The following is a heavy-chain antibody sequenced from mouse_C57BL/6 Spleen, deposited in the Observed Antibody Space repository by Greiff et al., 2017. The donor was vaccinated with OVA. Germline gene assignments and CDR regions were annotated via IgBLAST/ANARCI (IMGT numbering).Heavy chain of an antibody. V-gene: IGHV1-85*01. Sequence: QVQLQQSGPELVKPGASVKLSCKASGYTFTSYDINWVKQRPGQGLEWIGWSYPRDGSTKYNEKCKGKATLTVDKSSSTAYMELHSLTSEDSAVYFWAREMDSSHGDYAMDYWGQGTSVTVSS. CDR1: GYTFTSYD. D-gene: IGHD1-1*01. CDR2: SYPRDGST. J-gene: IGHJ4*01. CDR3: AREMDSSHGDYAMDY.